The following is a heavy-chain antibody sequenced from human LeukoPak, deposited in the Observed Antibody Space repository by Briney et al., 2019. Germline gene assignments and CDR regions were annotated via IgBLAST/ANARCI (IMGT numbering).Heavy chain of an antibody. Sequence: PGGSLRLSCAASGFTFSNYYMSWIRQAPGKGLEWVSYISSSGSTIYYADSVKGRFTISRDNAKTSLYLQMNSLRAEDPAVYYCATGYCSSTSCYTFGYWGQGTLVTVSS. J-gene: IGHJ4*02. CDR3: ATGYCSSTSCYTFGY. V-gene: IGHV3-11*01. D-gene: IGHD2-2*02. CDR2: ISSSGSTI. CDR1: GFTFSNYY.